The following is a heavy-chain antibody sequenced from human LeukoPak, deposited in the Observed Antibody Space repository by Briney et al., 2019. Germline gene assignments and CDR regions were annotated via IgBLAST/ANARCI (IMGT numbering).Heavy chain of an antibody. CDR3: ARGRRGMATSL. Sequence: PSETLPLTCTVSGGSISSGSYYWSWIRQPAGKGLEWIGRVYTSGSTNYNPSLKSRVTISIDTSKNQFSLKLSSVTAADTAVYYCARGRRGMATSLWGQGTLVTVSS. V-gene: IGHV4-61*02. D-gene: IGHD5-24*01. CDR2: VYTSGST. CDR1: GGSISSGSYY. J-gene: IGHJ4*02.